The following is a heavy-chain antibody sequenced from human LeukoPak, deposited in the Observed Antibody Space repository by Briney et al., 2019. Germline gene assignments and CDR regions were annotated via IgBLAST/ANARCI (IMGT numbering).Heavy chain of an antibody. CDR3: AKDQGTELAGDGENDY. D-gene: IGHD1-26*01. CDR1: GFTFSSYG. J-gene: IGHJ4*02. CDR2: ISYDGSNK. V-gene: IGHV3-30*18. Sequence: PGRSLRLSCAASGFTFSSYGMHWVRQAPGKGLEWVAVISYDGSNKYYADSVKGRFTISRDNSKNTLYLQMNSLRAEDTAVYYCAKDQGTELAGDGENDYWGQGTLVTVSS.